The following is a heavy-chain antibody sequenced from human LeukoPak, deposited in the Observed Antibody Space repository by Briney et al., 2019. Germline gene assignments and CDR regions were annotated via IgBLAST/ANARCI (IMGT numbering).Heavy chain of an antibody. V-gene: IGHV3-30-3*01. J-gene: IGHJ6*02. D-gene: IGHD6-19*01. CDR2: ISYDGSNK. CDR3: AREWVGEQWLVRYYGMDV. Sequence: PGGSLRLSCAASGFTFSSYAMHWVRQAPGKGLEWVAVISYDGSNKYYADSVKGRFTISRDNSKNTLYLQMNSLRAEDTAVYYCAREWVGEQWLVRYYGMDVWGQGTTVTVSS. CDR1: GFTFSSYA.